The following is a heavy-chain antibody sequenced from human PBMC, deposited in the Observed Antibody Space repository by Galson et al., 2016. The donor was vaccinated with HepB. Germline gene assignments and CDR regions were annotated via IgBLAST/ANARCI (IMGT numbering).Heavy chain of an antibody. V-gene: IGHV3-33*01. D-gene: IGHD1-1*01. CDR1: GFTFNRYA. J-gene: IGHJ6*02. Sequence: SLRLSCAASGFTFNRYAIHWVRQAPGKGLEWVTVIWHDGTKKYYADSVKGRFTISRDNSKNTLYLEMNSLNDEDTAVYYCAREALSRLAAPGTVRAYGMDVWGQGTTVTVSS. CDR3: AREALSRLAAPGTVRAYGMDV. CDR2: IWHDGTKK.